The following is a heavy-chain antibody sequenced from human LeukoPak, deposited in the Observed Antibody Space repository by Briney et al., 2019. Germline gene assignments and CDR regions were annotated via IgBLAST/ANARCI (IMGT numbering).Heavy chain of an antibody. J-gene: IGHJ4*02. CDR1: GYSFTSYW. V-gene: IGHV5-51*01. Sequence: GESLKISCKGSGYSFTSYWIGWVRQMPGKGLEWMGIIYPGDSDTRYSPSSQGQVTISADKSISTAYLQWSSLKASDTAMYYCARPPFYCSSTSCPFDYWGQGTLVTVSS. CDR2: IYPGDSDT. D-gene: IGHD2-2*01. CDR3: ARPPFYCSSTSCPFDY.